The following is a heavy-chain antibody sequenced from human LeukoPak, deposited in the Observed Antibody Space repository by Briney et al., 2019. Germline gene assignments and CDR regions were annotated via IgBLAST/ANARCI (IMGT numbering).Heavy chain of an antibody. D-gene: IGHD3-10*01. V-gene: IGHV1-69*13. J-gene: IGHJ4*02. Sequence: SVKVPCKASGGTFSSYAISWVRQAPGQGLEWMGGIIPIFGTANYAQKFQGRVTITADESTSTAYMELSSLRSEDTAVYYCATHPNYYGSGSYYFDYWGQGTLVTVSS. CDR3: ATHPNYYGSGSYYFDY. CDR2: IIPIFGTA. CDR1: GGTFSSYA.